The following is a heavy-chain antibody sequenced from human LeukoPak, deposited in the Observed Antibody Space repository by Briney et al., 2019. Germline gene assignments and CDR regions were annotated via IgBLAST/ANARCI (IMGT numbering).Heavy chain of an antibody. J-gene: IGHJ6*02. D-gene: IGHD1-1*01. Sequence: NPSETLSLTCTVSGGSISSSSYYWGWIRQPPGKGLEWIGSIYYSGSTYYNPSLKSRVTISVDTSKNQFSLKLSSVTAADTAVYYCARRRERYADVWGQGTTVTVSS. CDR2: IYYSGST. V-gene: IGHV4-39*01. CDR1: GGSISSSSYY. CDR3: ARRRERYADV.